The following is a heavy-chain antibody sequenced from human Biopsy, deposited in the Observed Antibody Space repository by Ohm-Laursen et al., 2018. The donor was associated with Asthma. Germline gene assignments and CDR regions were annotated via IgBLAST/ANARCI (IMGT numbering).Heavy chain of an antibody. Sequence: GSLRLSCSASGFTFDDYAMSWVRQAPGKGLEWVSGINWNGGSTGYADSVKGRFTISRDNAKNSLYLQMNSLRAEDTALYHCARDRAVTGLNDAFDTWGQGTVVSVSS. D-gene: IGHD4-17*01. J-gene: IGHJ3*02. CDR1: GFTFDDYA. V-gene: IGHV3-20*01. CDR2: INWNGGST. CDR3: ARDRAVTGLNDAFDT.